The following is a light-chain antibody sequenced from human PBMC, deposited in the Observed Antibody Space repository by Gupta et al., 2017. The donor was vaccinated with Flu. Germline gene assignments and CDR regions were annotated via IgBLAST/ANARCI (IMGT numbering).Light chain of an antibody. CDR1: RNLVSSDGNTY. CDR3: MQGTHWPLT. V-gene: IGKV2-30*01. Sequence: DVVMTQSPLSLPVTLGQPASISCMSSRNLVSSDGNTYLNWFQQRPGQSPRRLIYEVSNRDSGVPDRFSGSGSGTDFTLTISTVEADDVGLYYCMQGTHWPLTFGGGTKVEI. J-gene: IGKJ4*01. CDR2: EVS.